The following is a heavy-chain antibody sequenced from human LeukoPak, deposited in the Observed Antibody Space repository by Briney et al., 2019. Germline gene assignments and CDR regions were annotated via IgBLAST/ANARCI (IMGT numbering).Heavy chain of an antibody. V-gene: IGHV1-24*01. CDR1: GYTLTELS. D-gene: IGHD3-10*01. CDR3: ATSYGSGSKGYYYYYYMDV. Sequence: GASVKVSCKVSGYTLTELSMHWVRQAPGKGLEWMGGFDPEDGETIYAQKFRGRVTMTEDTSTDTAYMELSSLRSEDTAVYYCATSYGSGSKGYYYYYYMDVWGKGTTVTVSS. CDR2: FDPEDGET. J-gene: IGHJ6*03.